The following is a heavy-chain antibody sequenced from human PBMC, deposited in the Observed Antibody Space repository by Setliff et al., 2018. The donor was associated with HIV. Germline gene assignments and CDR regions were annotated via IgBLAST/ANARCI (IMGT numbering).Heavy chain of an antibody. CDR1: GGSISSGDYY. D-gene: IGHD3-10*01. V-gene: IGHV4-30-4*08. CDR3: ARLLNYYGNWFDP. CDR2: IYYSGST. J-gene: IGHJ5*02. Sequence: ASETLSLTCTVSGGSISSGDYYWSWIRQPPGKGLEWIGYIYYSGSTYYNPSLKSRVTISVDTSKNQFSLKLSSVTAADTAVYYCARLLNYYGNWFDPWGQGTLVTVSS.